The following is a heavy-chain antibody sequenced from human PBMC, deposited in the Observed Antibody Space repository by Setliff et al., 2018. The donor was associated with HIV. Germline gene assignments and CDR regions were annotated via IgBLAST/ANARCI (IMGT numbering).Heavy chain of an antibody. V-gene: IGHV4-59*12. J-gene: IGHJ5*02. CDR2: VFYTGSA. Sequence: PSETLSLTCTVSGDSFSNYYWSWIRQPPGKGLESIGYVFYTGSATYNPSLKSRVSISVDRSTNRFSLMLHSVTAADTAVYYCARELRRFDTSDTAPHNWFDPWGQGTLVTVSS. CDR3: ARELRRFDTSDTAPHNWFDP. D-gene: IGHD3-22*01. CDR1: GDSFSNYY.